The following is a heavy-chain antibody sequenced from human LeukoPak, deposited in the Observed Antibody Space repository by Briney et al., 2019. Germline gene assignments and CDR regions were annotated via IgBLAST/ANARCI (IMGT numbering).Heavy chain of an antibody. J-gene: IGHJ4*02. CDR1: GHTFTSYA. CDR3: ARDLDYGGNSPAVDY. D-gene: IGHD4-23*01. Sequence: ASVKVSCKASGHTFTSYAMHWVRQAPGQRLEWMGWINGGNGNTKYSQKFQGRVTITADKSTSTAYMELSSLRSEDTAVYYCARDLDYGGNSPAVDYWGQGTLVTVSS. V-gene: IGHV1-3*01. CDR2: INGGNGNT.